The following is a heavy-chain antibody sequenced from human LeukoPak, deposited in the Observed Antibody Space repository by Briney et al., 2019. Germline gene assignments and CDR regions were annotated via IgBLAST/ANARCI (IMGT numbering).Heavy chain of an antibody. Sequence: GASVKVSCKVSGYTLTELSMHWVRQAPGRGLEWMGGFDPEDGETIYAQKFQGRVTMTEDTSTDTAYMELSSLRSEDTAVYYCAVTGHEAAAGRVMGYSYGYGFDYWGQGTLVTVSS. D-gene: IGHD5-18*01. CDR1: GYTLTELS. V-gene: IGHV1-24*01. CDR3: AVTGHEAAAGRVMGYSYGYGFDY. J-gene: IGHJ4*02. CDR2: FDPEDGET.